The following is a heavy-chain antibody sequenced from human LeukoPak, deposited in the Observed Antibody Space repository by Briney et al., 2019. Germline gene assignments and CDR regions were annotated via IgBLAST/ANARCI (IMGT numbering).Heavy chain of an antibody. CDR2: ICNSGGT. CDR1: GDSISTYY. Sequence: PSETLSLTCTVSGDSISTYYWSWIRQPPGKGLEWIGCICNSGGTNYNPSLKSRVTISVDTSKNQFSLTLSSVTAADTAVYYCAKTGRPNNSGWYRWFDPWGQGTLVTVSS. V-gene: IGHV4-4*09. CDR3: AKTGRPNNSGWYRWFDP. J-gene: IGHJ5*02. D-gene: IGHD6-19*01.